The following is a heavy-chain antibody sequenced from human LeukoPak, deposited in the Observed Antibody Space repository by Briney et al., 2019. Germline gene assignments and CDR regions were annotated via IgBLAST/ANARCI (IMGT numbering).Heavy chain of an antibody. D-gene: IGHD3/OR15-3a*01. Sequence: PGGSLRHSCATSGFTFDDYAMSWVRQALGKGLEWVSAISGSGGSTYYADSVKGRFTISRDNAKNSLYLQMNSLRAEDTAVYYCARDWTHRSFDIWGQGTMVTVSS. CDR3: ARDWTHRSFDI. V-gene: IGHV3-23*01. J-gene: IGHJ3*02. CDR2: ISGSGGST. CDR1: GFTFDDYA.